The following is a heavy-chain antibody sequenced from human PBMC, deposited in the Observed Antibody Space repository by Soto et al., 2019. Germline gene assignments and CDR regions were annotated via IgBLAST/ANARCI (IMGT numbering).Heavy chain of an antibody. CDR2: IYKSTTT. V-gene: IGHV4-30-4*01. CDR3: ARGRYCLTGRCFPNWFDS. J-gene: IGHJ5*01. CDR1: GDSISTVDYF. D-gene: IGHD2-15*01. Sequence: QVHLLESGPGLVKPSQTLSLTCSVSGDSISTVDYFWAWIRQPPGQALEYIGYIYKSTTTYYNPSFKSRVAISLDTSKSQFSLTVTSVTAADTAVYFCARGRYCLTGRCFPNWFDSWGQGTLVTVSS.